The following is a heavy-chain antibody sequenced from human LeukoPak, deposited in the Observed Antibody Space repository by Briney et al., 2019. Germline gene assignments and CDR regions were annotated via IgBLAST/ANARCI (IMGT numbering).Heavy chain of an antibody. J-gene: IGHJ5*02. CDR3: AKENWAGGWFDP. V-gene: IGHV3-9*01. Sequence: GGSLRLSCAASGFTFDDYAMHWVRQAPGRGLEWVSGISWNSGSIGYADSVKGRFTISRDNAKNSLYLQMNSLRAEDTALYYCAKENWAGGWFDPWGQGTLVTVSS. D-gene: IGHD7-27*01. CDR1: GFTFDDYA. CDR2: ISWNSGSI.